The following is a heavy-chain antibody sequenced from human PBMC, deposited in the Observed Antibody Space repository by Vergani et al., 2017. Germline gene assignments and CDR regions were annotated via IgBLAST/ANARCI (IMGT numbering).Heavy chain of an antibody. CDR2: FDPEHGEV. CDR3: ARASVAGASHLDY. D-gene: IGHD6-19*01. V-gene: IGHV1-24*01. Sequence: QVQLVQSGSEVRKPGASVKVSCQVSGYSLTELTIHWVRQAPGKGLEWMGGFDPEHGEVTFAHHIQGRVTMTEDRSTDTAYMELRTLRSDDTAFYYCARASVAGASHLDYWGQGARVTVSS. J-gene: IGHJ4*02. CDR1: GYSLTELT.